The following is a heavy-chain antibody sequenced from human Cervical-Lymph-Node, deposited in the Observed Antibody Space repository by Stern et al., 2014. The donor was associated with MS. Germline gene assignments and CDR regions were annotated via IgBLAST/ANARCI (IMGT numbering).Heavy chain of an antibody. D-gene: IGHD5-18*01. CDR3: AANLDTAMAPVPA. CDR1: GFTFTSSA. V-gene: IGHV1-58*01. Sequence: QLVQSGPEVKKPGTSVKVSCKASGFTFTSSAVQWVRQARGQRLEWIGWIVVSSGNTNYAQKFQERVTITRDMSTSTAYMELSSLRSEDTAVYYCAANLDTAMAPVPAWGQGTLVTVSS. J-gene: IGHJ5*02. CDR2: IVVSSGNT.